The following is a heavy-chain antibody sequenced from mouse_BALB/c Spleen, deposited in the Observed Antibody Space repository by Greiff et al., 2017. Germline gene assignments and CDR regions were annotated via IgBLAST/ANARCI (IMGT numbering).Heavy chain of an antibody. D-gene: IGHD2-14*01. CDR3: TRLEGNYFDY. Sequence: QVQLQQPGAELVRPGASVKLSCKASGYTFTSYWINWVKQRPGQGLEWIGNIYPSDSYTNYNQKFKDKATLTVDKSSSTAYMQLSSPTSEDSAVYYCTRLEGNYFDYWGQGTTLTVSS. V-gene: IGHV1-69*02. CDR1: GYTFTSYW. CDR2: IYPSDSYT. J-gene: IGHJ2*01.